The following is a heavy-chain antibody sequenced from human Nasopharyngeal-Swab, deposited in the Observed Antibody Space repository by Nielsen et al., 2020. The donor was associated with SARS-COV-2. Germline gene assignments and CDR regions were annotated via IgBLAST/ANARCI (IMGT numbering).Heavy chain of an antibody. D-gene: IGHD3-10*01. CDR3: AKYKEDLRGVGSYDY. V-gene: IGHV3-33*06. CDR1: GFTFSSYG. Sequence: GGSLRLSSAASGFTFSSYGMHWVRQAPGKGLVWVAVIWYDGSNKYYADSVKGRFTISRDNSKNTLYLDMSILGAEDTAVYYCAKYKEDLRGVGSYDYWGQGTVVTVSS. J-gene: IGHJ4*01. CDR2: IWYDGSNK.